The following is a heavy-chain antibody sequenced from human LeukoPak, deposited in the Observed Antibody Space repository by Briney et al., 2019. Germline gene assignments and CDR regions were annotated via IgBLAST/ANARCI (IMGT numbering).Heavy chain of an antibody. D-gene: IGHD5-24*01. CDR3: ARERLEMATITGYYFDY. Sequence: PGGSLRLSCAASGFTFSNFAMTWVRQAPRKGLEWVSVIYSGGSTYYADSVKGRFTISRDNSKNTLYLQMNSLRAEDTAVYYCARERLEMATITGYYFDYWGQGTLVTVSS. CDR2: IYSGGST. V-gene: IGHV3-53*01. CDR1: GFTFSNFA. J-gene: IGHJ4*02.